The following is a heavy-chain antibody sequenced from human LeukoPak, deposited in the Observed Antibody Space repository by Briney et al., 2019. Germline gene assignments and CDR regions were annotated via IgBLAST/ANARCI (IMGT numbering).Heavy chain of an antibody. D-gene: IGHD1-26*01. Sequence: GGSLRLSCAASGFTFDDYAMHWLRQAPGKALEWVSGISWNSGSIVYADSVKGRFTISRDNAKNSLYLQMNSLRAEDTALYYCAKGKGGSYYLPMDVWGKGTTVTISS. CDR2: ISWNSGSI. CDR3: AKGKGGSYYLPMDV. CDR1: GFTFDDYA. J-gene: IGHJ6*03. V-gene: IGHV3-9*01.